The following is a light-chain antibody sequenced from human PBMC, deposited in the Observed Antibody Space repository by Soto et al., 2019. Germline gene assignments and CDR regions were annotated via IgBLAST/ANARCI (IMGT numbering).Light chain of an antibody. J-gene: IGKJ1*01. Sequence: EIVMTQSPATLSVSPGERATLSCRASQSVSSNLAWYQQKPGQAPRLLLYGASNRATGIPARFSGSGSGTEFTLAINSLQSEDFAVYYCQQYNNWPPWTFGQGTKVDIK. CDR2: GAS. V-gene: IGKV3-15*01. CDR3: QQYNNWPPWT. CDR1: QSVSSN.